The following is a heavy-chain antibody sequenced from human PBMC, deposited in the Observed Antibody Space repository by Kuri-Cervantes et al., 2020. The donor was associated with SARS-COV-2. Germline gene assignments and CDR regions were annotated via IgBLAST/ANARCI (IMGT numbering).Heavy chain of an antibody. Sequence: SQTLSLTCAVYGGSFSGYYWSWIRQPPGKGLEWIGEINHSGSTNYNPSLKSRVTISVDTSKNQFSLKLSSATAADTAVYYCARGMYYYDSSGYYYDLNFDYWGQGTLVTVSS. CDR3: ARGMYYYDSSGYYYDLNFDY. J-gene: IGHJ4*02. CDR1: GGSFSGYY. D-gene: IGHD3-22*01. V-gene: IGHV4-34*01. CDR2: INHSGST.